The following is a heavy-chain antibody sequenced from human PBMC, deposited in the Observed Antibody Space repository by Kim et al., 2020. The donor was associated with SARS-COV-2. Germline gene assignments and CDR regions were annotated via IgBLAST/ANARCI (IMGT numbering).Heavy chain of an antibody. CDR3: TAGVADDY. J-gene: IGHJ4*02. Sequence: GGSLRLSCAASGFMFSGSVMHWVRQASGKGLEWVGCIRSKAKSYATTYAASVKGRFTISRDDSKNTAYLQMNSLKAEDTAVYYCTAGVADDYWGQGTLVTVSS. CDR2: IRSKAKSYAT. V-gene: IGHV3-73*01. CDR1: GFMFSGSV. D-gene: IGHD3-3*01.